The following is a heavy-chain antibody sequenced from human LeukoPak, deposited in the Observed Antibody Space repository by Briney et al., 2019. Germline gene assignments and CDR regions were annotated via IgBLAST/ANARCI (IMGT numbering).Heavy chain of an antibody. J-gene: IGHJ4*02. D-gene: IGHD3-10*01. CDR3: ARSALLWFGELLPGDY. CDR1: GGSISSYY. CDR2: IYTSGST. V-gene: IGHV4-4*07. Sequence: SETLSLTCTVSGGSISSYYWSWIRQPAGKGLEWIGRIYTSGSTNYNPSLKSRVTMSVDTSKNQFSLKLSSVTAADTAVYYCARSALLWFGELLPGDYWGQGTLVTVSS.